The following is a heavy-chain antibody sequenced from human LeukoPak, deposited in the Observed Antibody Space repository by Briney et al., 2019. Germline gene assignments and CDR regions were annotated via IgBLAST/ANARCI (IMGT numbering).Heavy chain of an antibody. J-gene: IGHJ4*02. D-gene: IGHD3-16*02. CDR1: GFTFSSYG. V-gene: IGHV3-30*02. CDR2: IRYDGSNK. Sequence: GGSLRLSCAASGFTFSSYGMHWVRQAPGKGLEWVAFIRYDGSNKYYADSVKGRFTISRDNSKNTLYLQMNSLRAEDTAVYYCAKDDSPIRLGELPLFDYWGQGTLVTVSS. CDR3: AKDDSPIRLGELPLFDY.